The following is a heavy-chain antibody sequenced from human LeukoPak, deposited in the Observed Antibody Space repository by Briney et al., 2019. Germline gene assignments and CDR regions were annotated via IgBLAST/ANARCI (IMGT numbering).Heavy chain of an antibody. CDR1: GFTFGDYA. CDR3: TRGMTTVVGRDAFDI. D-gene: IGHD4-11*01. J-gene: IGHJ3*02. Sequence: PGGSLRLSCTASGFTFGDYAMSWVRQAPGKGLEWVGFIRSKAYGGTTEYAASVKGRFTISRDDSKSIAYLQMNSLKTEDTAVYYCTRGMTTVVGRDAFDIWGQGTMVTVSS. CDR2: IRSKAYGGTT. V-gene: IGHV3-49*04.